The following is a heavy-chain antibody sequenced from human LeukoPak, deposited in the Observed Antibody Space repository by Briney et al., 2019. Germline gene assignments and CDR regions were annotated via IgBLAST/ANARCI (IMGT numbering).Heavy chain of an antibody. CDR1: GFTFDDYA. V-gene: IGHV3-9*01. CDR3: AKERSGFDP. CDR2: ISWNSGSI. Sequence: GGSLRLSCAASGFTFDDYAMHWVRQAPGKGLEWVSGISWNSGSIGYADSVKGRFTISRDNAKNSLYLQMNSLRAEDTALYYCAKERSGFDPWGQGPWSPSPQ. J-gene: IGHJ5*02.